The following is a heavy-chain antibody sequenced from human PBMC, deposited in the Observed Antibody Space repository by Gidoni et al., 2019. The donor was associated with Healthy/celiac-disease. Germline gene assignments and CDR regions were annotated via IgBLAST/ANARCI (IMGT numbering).Heavy chain of an antibody. J-gene: IGHJ3*02. CDR1: GYTFTGYY. CDR2: INPNSGGT. Sequence: QVQLVQSGAEVKKPGASVTVSCKASGYTFTGYYMQWVRQAPGQGLEWMGWINPNSGGTNYAQKFQGWVTMTRDTSISTAYMELSRLRSDDTAVYYWAISLGYCSGGSCYFALSDAFDIWGQGTMVTVSS. CDR3: AISLGYCSGGSCYFALSDAFDI. V-gene: IGHV1-2*04. D-gene: IGHD2-15*01.